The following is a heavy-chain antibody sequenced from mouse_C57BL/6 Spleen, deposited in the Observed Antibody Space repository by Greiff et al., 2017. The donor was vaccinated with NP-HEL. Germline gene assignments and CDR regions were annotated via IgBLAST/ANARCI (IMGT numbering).Heavy chain of an antibody. CDR1: GYTFTSYW. CDR3: ARKERLYSNYVKAMDY. V-gene: IGHV1-55*01. Sequence: QVQLQQPGAELVKPGASVKMSCKASGYTFTSYWITWVKQRPGQGLAWIGDIYPGSGSTNYNEKFKSKATLTVDTSSSTAYMQLSSLTSEDSAVYYCARKERLYSNYVKAMDYWGQGTSVTVSS. CDR2: IYPGSGST. D-gene: IGHD2-5*01. J-gene: IGHJ4*01.